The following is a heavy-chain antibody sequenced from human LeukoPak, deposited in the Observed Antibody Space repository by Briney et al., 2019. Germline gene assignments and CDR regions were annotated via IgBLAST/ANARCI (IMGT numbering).Heavy chain of an antibody. J-gene: IGHJ5*02. CDR3: AGGRGPYGWFDP. CDR1: GFTFSSYW. CDR2: IASDGSST. Sequence: GGSLRLSCAASGFTFSSYWMNWVRQAPGKGLVWVSRIASDGSSTNYADSVRGRFTISRDNAKNTLYLQMNSLGAEDTAVYYCAGGRGPYGWFDPWGQGTLVTVSS. V-gene: IGHV3-74*01. D-gene: IGHD3-10*01.